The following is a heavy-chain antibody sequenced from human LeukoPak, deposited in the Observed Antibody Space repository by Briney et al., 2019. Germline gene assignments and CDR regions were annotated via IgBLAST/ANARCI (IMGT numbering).Heavy chain of an antibody. CDR3: ASVREGYSSASCHLDY. J-gene: IGHJ4*02. Sequence: GESLQISSKGSGYCFTDYWIGWVRPMPGKGREWMGIIFPGDSDTRYCPAFQGQVTISADKSISTAYLQGSSLKAWDNAMYYCASVREGYSSASCHLDYWGQGTLVTVSS. CDR2: IFPGDSDT. V-gene: IGHV5-51*01. D-gene: IGHD2-2*01. CDR1: GYCFTDYW.